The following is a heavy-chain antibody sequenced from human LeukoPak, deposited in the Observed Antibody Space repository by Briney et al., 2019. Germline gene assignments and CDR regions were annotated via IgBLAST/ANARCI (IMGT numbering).Heavy chain of an antibody. V-gene: IGHV7-4-1*02. Sequence: ASVKVSCKASGYTFTSYAMNWVRQAPGQGLEWMGWINTNTGNPTYAQGFTGRFVFSLDTSVSTAYLQISSLEAEDTAVYYCARDTELPYSSSFDYWGQGTLVTVSS. CDR2: INTNTGNP. J-gene: IGHJ4*02. CDR1: GYTFTSYA. D-gene: IGHD6-13*01. CDR3: ARDTELPYSSSFDY.